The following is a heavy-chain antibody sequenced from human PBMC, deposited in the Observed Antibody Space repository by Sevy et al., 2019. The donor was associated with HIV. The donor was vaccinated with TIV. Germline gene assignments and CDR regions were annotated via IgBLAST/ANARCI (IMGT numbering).Heavy chain of an antibody. CDR3: ARGCGSSWYVGYDSMPCGVMDV. CDR1: GFTFSSYS. J-gene: IGHJ6*03. D-gene: IGHD6-13*01. CDR2: ISSSSSTI. V-gene: IGHV3-48*01. Sequence: GGSLRLSCAASGFTFSSYSMNWVRQAPGKGLEWVSYISSSSSTIYYADSVKGRFTISRDNAKNSLYLQMNSLRAEDTAVYYCARGCGSSWYVGYDSMPCGVMDVWGKGTTVTVSS.